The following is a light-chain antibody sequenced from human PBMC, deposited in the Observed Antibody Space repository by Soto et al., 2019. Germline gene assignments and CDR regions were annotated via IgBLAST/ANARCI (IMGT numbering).Light chain of an antibody. CDR3: QRYGTSTT. J-gene: IGKJ1*01. Sequence: EIVLTHSPGTLSLSPWERATLSCRASQSVPNSYLAWYQQKPGQAPRLLIYGASSRATGIPVRFSGSGSGTDFTLTISRLEPEDFAVYYCQRYGTSTTFGQGTRWIS. CDR2: GAS. CDR1: QSVPNSY. V-gene: IGKV3-20*01.